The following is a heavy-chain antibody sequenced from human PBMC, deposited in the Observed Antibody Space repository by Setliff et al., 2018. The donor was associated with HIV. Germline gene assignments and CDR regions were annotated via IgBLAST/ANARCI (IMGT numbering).Heavy chain of an antibody. CDR1: GYSFTSYW. V-gene: IGHV5-51*01. CDR3: ASSITVAGGRSFYYYAMDV. D-gene: IGHD1-20*01. CDR2: IYPGDSDT. J-gene: IGHJ6*02. Sequence: GESLKISCKGSGYSFTSYWIGWVRQMPGRGLEWMGIIYPGDSDTRYNPSFRGQVTISVDKSINTAYLQWSSLKASDTAMYYCASSITVAGGRSFYYYAMDVWGQGTTVTVSS.